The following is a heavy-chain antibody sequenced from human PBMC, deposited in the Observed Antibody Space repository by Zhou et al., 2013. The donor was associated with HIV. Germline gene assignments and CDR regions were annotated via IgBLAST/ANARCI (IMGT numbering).Heavy chain of an antibody. CDR3: VRDRDESGTHSKFVSGNWFDP. J-gene: IGHJ5*02. CDR2: IIVMDDRA. CDR1: GGSITSDA. D-gene: IGHD1-1*01. Sequence: QVQLVQSGAEVKRPGSSVKVSCKASGGSITSDAISWLRQAPGQGLEWLGRIIVMDDRAAYPRNFQGQLTITADRSTSTVFMELHSLRPDDTAVYYCVRDRDESGTHSKFVSGNWFDPWGQGTLITVSS. V-gene: IGHV1-69*04.